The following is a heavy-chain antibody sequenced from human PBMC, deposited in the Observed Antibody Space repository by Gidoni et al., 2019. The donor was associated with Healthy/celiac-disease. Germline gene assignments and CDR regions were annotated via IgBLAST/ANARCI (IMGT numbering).Heavy chain of an antibody. Sequence: QVQLVQSGAEVKKPGSSVKVSCKASGGTFSSYAISWVRQAPGQGLEWMGGIIPIIGTANDAQKFQGRVTITADESTSTAYMELSSLRSEDTAVYYCAGSGWSGPNEIDYWGQGTLVTVSS. CDR3: AGSGWSGPNEIDY. CDR2: IIPIIGTA. CDR1: GGTFSSYA. D-gene: IGHD6-19*01. J-gene: IGHJ4*02. V-gene: IGHV1-69*01.